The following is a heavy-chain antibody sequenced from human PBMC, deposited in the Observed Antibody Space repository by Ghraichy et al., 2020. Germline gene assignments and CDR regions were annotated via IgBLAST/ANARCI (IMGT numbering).Heavy chain of an antibody. CDR3: ATYYYDSSGYYHFDY. Sequence: GGSLRLSCAASGFTFSSYGMHWVRQAPGKGLEWVAVISYDGSNKYYADSVKGRFTISRDNSKNTLYLQMNSLRAEDTAVYYCATYYYDSSGYYHFDYWGQGTLVTVSS. V-gene: IGHV3-30*03. D-gene: IGHD3-22*01. CDR1: GFTFSSYG. J-gene: IGHJ4*02. CDR2: ISYDGSNK.